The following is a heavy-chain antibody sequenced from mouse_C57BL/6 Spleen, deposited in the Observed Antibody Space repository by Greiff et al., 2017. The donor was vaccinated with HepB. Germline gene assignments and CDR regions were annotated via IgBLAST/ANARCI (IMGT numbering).Heavy chain of an antibody. CDR2: INPNNGGT. D-gene: IGHD1-1*01. CDR1: GYTFTDYY. Sequence: EVQLQQSGPELVKPGASVKISCKASGYTFTDYYMNWVKQSHGKSLEWIGDINPNNGGTSYNQKFKGKATLTVDKSSSTAYMELRSLTSEDSAVYYCASFITTTYWYFDVWGTGTTVTVSS. CDR3: ASFITTTYWYFDV. J-gene: IGHJ1*03. V-gene: IGHV1-26*01.